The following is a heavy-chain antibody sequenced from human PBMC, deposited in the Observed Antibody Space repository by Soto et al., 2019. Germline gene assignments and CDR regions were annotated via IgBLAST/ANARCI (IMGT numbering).Heavy chain of an antibody. CDR3: ARGHSYYDFWSGYRN. Sequence: QSQTLSLTCTVSGGSISGYYWTWIRQPPGKGLEWIGNIYYSGSTNYNPTLKSRVTISVDTSKNQFSLKLNSVTAADTAVYYCARGHSYYDFWSGYRNWGQGTLVTVSS. V-gene: IGHV4-59*13. D-gene: IGHD3-3*01. J-gene: IGHJ4*02. CDR2: IYYSGST. CDR1: GGSISGYY.